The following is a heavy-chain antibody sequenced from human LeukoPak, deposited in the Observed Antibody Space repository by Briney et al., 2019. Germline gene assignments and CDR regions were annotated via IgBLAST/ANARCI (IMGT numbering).Heavy chain of an antibody. J-gene: IGHJ5*02. CDR1: GYTFTSYY. CDR3: ACHSIAAAVPGVVWFDP. D-gene: IGHD6-13*01. Sequence: ASVKVSCKASGYTFTSYYMHWVRQAPGQGLEWMGIINPSGGSTSYAQKFQGRVTMTRDTSTSTVYMELSSLRSEDTAVYYCACHSIAAAVPGVVWFDPWGQGTLVTVSS. V-gene: IGHV1-46*01. CDR2: INPSGGST.